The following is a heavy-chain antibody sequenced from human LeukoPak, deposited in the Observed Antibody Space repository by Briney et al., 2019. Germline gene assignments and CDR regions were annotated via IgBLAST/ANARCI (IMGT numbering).Heavy chain of an antibody. V-gene: IGHV4-59*08. CDR3: ARAGYGDSDFDY. Sequence: SESLSLTCTVSGGSISSYYWSWIRQPPGKGLEWIGYIYYSGSTNYNPSLKSRVTISVDTSKNQFSLKLNSVTAADTAVYYCARAGYGDSDFDYWGQGTLVTVSS. J-gene: IGHJ4*02. D-gene: IGHD4-17*01. CDR1: GGSISSYY. CDR2: IYYSGST.